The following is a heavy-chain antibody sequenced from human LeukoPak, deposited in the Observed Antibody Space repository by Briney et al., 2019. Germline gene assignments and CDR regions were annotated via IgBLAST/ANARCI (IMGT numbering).Heavy chain of an antibody. CDR2: ISSDGTYT. Sequence: PGGSLRLSCAASGFTFSSHLMHWVRQAPGKGLVWVSRISSDGTYTNYADSVRGRFTISRDISTDTLWLQMDSLRTEDTAVYYCAKGPLRGTAAAIDYWGQGTLVTVSS. V-gene: IGHV3-74*01. CDR1: GFTFSSHL. J-gene: IGHJ4*02. D-gene: IGHD2-2*01. CDR3: AKGPLRGTAAAIDY.